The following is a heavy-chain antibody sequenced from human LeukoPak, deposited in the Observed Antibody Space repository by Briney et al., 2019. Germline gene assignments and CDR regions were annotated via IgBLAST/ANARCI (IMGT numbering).Heavy chain of an antibody. Sequence: GGSLRLSCAASGFTFSSYGMHWVRPAPGKGLEWGSFIRFDGSNKYYADSVRGRFTTSRDNSKNTLYLQMNSLRPEDTAVYYCAKDRGYSFYDYFDCWGQGTLVTVSS. V-gene: IGHV3-30*02. J-gene: IGHJ4*02. CDR2: IRFDGSNK. CDR1: GFTFSSYG. D-gene: IGHD5/OR15-5a*01. CDR3: AKDRGYSFYDYFDC.